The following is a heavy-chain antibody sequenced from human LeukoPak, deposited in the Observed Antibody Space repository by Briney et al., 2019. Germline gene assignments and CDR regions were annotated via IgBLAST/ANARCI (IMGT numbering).Heavy chain of an antibody. CDR2: IYHSGST. CDR1: GYSISSGYY. J-gene: IGHJ4*02. D-gene: IGHD3-16*01. V-gene: IGHV4-38-2*02. Sequence: PSETLSLTCTVSGYSISSGYYWGWIRQPPGKGLEWIGSIYHSGSTYYNPSLKSRVTISVDTSKNQFSLKLSSVTAADTAVYYCARGGPFWITHSAVGATRFDYWGQGTLVTVSS. CDR3: ARGGPFWITHSAVGATRFDY.